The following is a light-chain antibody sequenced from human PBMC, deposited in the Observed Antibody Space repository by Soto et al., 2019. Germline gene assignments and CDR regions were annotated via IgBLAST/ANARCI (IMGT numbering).Light chain of an antibody. J-gene: IGKJ2*01. CDR3: QSVRT. Sequence: DIQMTQSPSSLSASVGDRVTITCQASQAISNYLNWYQQKPGKAPKLLIYDASNLETGVPSRFSGSGSGTDFTFTISSLQPEYIATYYCQSVRTFGQGTKLEIK. V-gene: IGKV1-33*01. CDR1: QAISNY. CDR2: DAS.